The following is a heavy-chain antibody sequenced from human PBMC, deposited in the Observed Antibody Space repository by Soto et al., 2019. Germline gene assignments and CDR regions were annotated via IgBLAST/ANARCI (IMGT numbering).Heavy chain of an antibody. CDR3: ANRGYCSGGSCYSIDY. CDR1: GGSISSYY. V-gene: IGHV4-4*07. D-gene: IGHD2-15*01. CDR2: IYTSGST. J-gene: IGHJ4*02. Sequence: SETLSLTCTVSGGSISSYYWSWIRQPAGKGLEWIGRIYTSGSTNYNPSLKSRVTMPVDTSKNQFSLKLSSVTAADTAVYYCANRGYCSGGSCYSIDYWGQGTLVTVSS.